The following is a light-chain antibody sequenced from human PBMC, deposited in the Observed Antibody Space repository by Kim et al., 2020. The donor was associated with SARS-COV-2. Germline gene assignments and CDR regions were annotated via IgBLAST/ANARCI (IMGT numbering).Light chain of an antibody. V-gene: IGLV3-1*01. CDR2: QDS. CDR3: QAWDSSTLWM. CDR1: KLGDKY. Sequence: SYELTQPPSVSVSPGQTASITCSGDKLGDKYACWYQQKPGQSPVLVIYQDSKRPSGIPERFSGSNSGNTATLTISGTQAMDEADYYCQAWDSSTLWMFGGGTQLTVL. J-gene: IGLJ3*02.